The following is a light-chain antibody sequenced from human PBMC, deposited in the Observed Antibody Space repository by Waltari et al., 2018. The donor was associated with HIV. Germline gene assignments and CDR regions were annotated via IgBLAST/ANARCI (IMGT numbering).Light chain of an antibody. Sequence: DIEMTQSPDSLAVSLGERATINCRSSQSLLYTSKNKNYLAWYPQRPGQPPKLLIYWASTRDSGVPDRFSGSGSGTDFTLTISSLQAEDVAVYYCQQYYSTQYSFGQGTKLEIK. V-gene: IGKV4-1*01. CDR3: QQYYSTQYS. J-gene: IGKJ2*03. CDR1: QSLLYTSKNKNY. CDR2: WAS.